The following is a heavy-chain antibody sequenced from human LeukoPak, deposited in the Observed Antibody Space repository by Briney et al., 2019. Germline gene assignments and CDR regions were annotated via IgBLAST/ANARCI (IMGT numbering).Heavy chain of an antibody. CDR1: GYTFTTYD. CDR2: MNPNSGNT. D-gene: IGHD4-23*01. J-gene: IGHJ5*02. CDR3: ARGPNKSDGGNSGSAWFDP. V-gene: IGHV1-8*01. Sequence: ASVKVSCKSSGYTFTTYDINWVRQATGQGLEWMGWMNPNSGNTGYAQKFQGRVTMTRNTSISTAYMELRSLRSEDTAVYYCARGPNKSDGGNSGSAWFDPWGQGTLVTVSS.